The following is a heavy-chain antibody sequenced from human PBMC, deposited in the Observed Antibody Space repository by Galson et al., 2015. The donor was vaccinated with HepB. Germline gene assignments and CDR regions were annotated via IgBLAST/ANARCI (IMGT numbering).Heavy chain of an antibody. D-gene: IGHD1-1*01. Sequence: SLRLSCAASGFTFSNYWMSWVRQAPGKGLEWVAGIKRDGSEKYYVDSVKGRFIISRDNGKNSLYLQVNSLRVEDTALYYCAREPGGLDIWGQGTMVTVSS. J-gene: IGHJ3*02. CDR3: AREPGGLDI. CDR2: IKRDGSEK. CDR1: GFTFSNYW. V-gene: IGHV3-7*01.